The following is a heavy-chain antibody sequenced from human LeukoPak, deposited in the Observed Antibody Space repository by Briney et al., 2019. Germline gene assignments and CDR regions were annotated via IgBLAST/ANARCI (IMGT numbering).Heavy chain of an antibody. CDR2: IYTSGST. J-gene: IGHJ4*02. Sequence: SETLSLTCTVSGGSISSGSYYWSWIRQPAGKGLEWIGRIYTSGSTNYNPSLKSRVTISVDTSKNQFSQKLSSVTAADTAVYYCARGYNILTGYDYWGQGTLVTVSS. V-gene: IGHV4-61*02. D-gene: IGHD3-9*01. CDR3: ARGYNILTGYDY. CDR1: GGSISSGSYY.